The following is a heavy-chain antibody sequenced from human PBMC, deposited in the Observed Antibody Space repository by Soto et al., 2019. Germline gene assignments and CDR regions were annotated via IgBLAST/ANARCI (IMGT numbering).Heavy chain of an antibody. CDR1: GFTFSSYS. J-gene: IGHJ3*02. CDR3: ARPHRSPGSGYYFLAFDI. D-gene: IGHD3-22*01. CDR2: IRSSSSTI. Sequence: EVQLVESGGGLVQPGGSLRLSCAASGFTFSSYSMNWVRQAPGKGLEWVSYIRSSSSTIYYADSVKGRFTISRDNAKNSLYLQMNSLRDEDTAVYYCARPHRSPGSGYYFLAFDIWGQGTMVTVSS. V-gene: IGHV3-48*02.